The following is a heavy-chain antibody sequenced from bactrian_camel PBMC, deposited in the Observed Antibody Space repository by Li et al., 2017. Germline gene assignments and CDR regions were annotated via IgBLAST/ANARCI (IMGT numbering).Heavy chain of an antibody. V-gene: IGHV3S1*01. Sequence: VQLVESGGASVQTGGSLRLSCTVSGYTYSTYCMAWFRQGPGKEREGVAAIYTGGGSTYYADSVKGRFTISQDNAKTTVYLQMNNLSPDDTAMYYCAANRALCSWIDWFRVTSYNYWGQGTQVTVS. J-gene: IGHJ4*01. CDR3: AANRALCSWIDWFRVTSYNY. CDR2: IYTGGGST. CDR1: GYTYSTYC. D-gene: IGHD6*01.